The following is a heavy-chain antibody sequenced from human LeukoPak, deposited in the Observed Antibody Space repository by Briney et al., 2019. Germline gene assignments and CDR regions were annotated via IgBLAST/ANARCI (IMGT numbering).Heavy chain of an antibody. CDR3: ARGVEPLAANTLAY. CDR1: GFTVITND. V-gene: IGHV3-53*01. J-gene: IGHJ4*02. Sequence: SGGSLRLSCAASGFTVITNDMTWVRQAPGKGLEWVSVLYSDDNTKYADSAQGRFTISRDNSKNTLYLEMNSLSPDDTAVYYCARGVEPLAANTLAYWGQGTLVTVSS. D-gene: IGHD1-14*01. CDR2: LYSDDNT.